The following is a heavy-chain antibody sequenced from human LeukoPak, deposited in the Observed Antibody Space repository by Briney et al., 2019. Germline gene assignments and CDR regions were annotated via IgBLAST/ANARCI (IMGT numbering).Heavy chain of an antibody. Sequence: ASVKVSCKASGYTFTSYYMHWVRQAPGQGLEWMGIINPSGGSTSYAQKFQGRVTMTTDTSTSTAYMELRSLRSDDTAVYYCARIGAVAAKWGKWFDPWGQGTLVTVSS. CDR3: ARIGAVAAKWGKWFDP. J-gene: IGHJ5*02. CDR2: INPSGGST. D-gene: IGHD6-19*01. V-gene: IGHV1-46*01. CDR1: GYTFTSYY.